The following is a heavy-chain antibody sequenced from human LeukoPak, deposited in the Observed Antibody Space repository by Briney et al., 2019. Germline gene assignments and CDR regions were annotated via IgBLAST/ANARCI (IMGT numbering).Heavy chain of an antibody. CDR3: AVLRYDNNWVGR. CDR1: GYILTNCY. Sequence: ASVKVSCKASGYILTNCYMHWVRQAPGQGLEWMGMINPSGGATSNAQKFQGRVTMTRDTSSTTGYMELSSLRSEDTAVYYCAVLRYDNNWVGRWSQGTLVTVSS. J-gene: IGHJ5*02. CDR2: INPSGGAT. V-gene: IGHV1-46*01. D-gene: IGHD1-1*01.